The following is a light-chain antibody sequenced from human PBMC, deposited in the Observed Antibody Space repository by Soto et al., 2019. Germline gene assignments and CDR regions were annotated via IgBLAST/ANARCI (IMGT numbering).Light chain of an antibody. V-gene: IGKV3-20*01. J-gene: IGKJ5*01. Sequence: EVVLTQSPCTLSLSPGGRATLSCKTSQSRGSNFLAWYQHKPGHAPRLLIYASSNRATGIPDRFSGSESGTDFTLTINRLEPEEFAVYYCQLYGISPHFGQGTRLEIK. CDR3: QLYGISPH. CDR1: QSRGSNF. CDR2: ASS.